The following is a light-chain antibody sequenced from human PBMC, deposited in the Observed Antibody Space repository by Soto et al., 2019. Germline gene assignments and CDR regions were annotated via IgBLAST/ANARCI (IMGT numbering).Light chain of an antibody. CDR1: QSISSW. CDR2: DAS. J-gene: IGKJ1*01. Sequence: DIQMTQSPSSLSASVGDGVSITCRAIQSISSWLAWYQQKPGKAPKLLIYDASSLESGVPSRFSGSGSGTDFTLAISSLQPDDFATYYCQQYNRPWTFGQGTKVDIK. CDR3: QQYNRPWT. V-gene: IGKV1-5*01.